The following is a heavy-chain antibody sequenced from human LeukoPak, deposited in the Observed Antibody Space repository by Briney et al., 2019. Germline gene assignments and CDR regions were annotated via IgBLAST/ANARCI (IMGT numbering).Heavy chain of an antibody. CDR2: ISNDGIYK. D-gene: IGHD3-22*01. CDR1: GFSFSSHG. Sequence: GGSLRLSCAASGFSFSSHGMHWVRQAPGKGLEWVAVISNDGIYKLYGDSVKGRFTISRDNSKNTLYLQMNSLRAEDTAVYYCAKDRSDSSGYYTEYFQHWGQGTLVTVSS. J-gene: IGHJ1*01. V-gene: IGHV3-30*18. CDR3: AKDRSDSSGYYTEYFQH.